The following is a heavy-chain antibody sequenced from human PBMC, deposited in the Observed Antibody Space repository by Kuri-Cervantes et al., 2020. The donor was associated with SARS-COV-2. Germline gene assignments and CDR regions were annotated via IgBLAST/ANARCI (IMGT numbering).Heavy chain of an antibody. CDR3: ARLYYDFWSGYYFDY. J-gene: IGHJ4*02. CDR1: GGSISSGGYS. V-gene: IGHV4-61*08. Sequence: SETLSLTCAVSGGSISSGGYSWSWIRQPPGKGLEWIGYIYYSGSTNYNPSLKSRVTISVDTSKNRFSLKLSSVTAADTAVYYCARLYYDFWSGYYFDYWGQGTLVTVSS. D-gene: IGHD3-3*01. CDR2: IYYSGST.